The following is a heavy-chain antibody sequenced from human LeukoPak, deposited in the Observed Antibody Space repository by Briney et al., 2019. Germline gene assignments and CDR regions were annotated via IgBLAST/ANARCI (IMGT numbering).Heavy chain of an antibody. Sequence: PGGSLILSCAASGFTFNLYTMHWVRQAPGKGLEWVSSITGDSTYIDYADSVKGRFTISRDNAKNSLFLQMNSLGAEDTAVYYCVREIDVPIFGVVDDYWGQGTLVTVSS. CDR3: VREIDVPIFGVVDDY. V-gene: IGHV3-21*06. J-gene: IGHJ4*02. CDR1: GFTFNLYT. D-gene: IGHD3-3*01. CDR2: ITGDSTYI.